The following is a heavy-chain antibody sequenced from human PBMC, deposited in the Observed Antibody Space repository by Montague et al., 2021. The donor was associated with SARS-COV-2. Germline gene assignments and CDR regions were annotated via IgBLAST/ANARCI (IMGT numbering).Heavy chain of an antibody. J-gene: IGHJ6*02. CDR2: IWYDGSNK. D-gene: IGHD3-9*01. V-gene: IGHV3-33*01. CDR1: GFTFSSYG. Sequence: SLRLSCAASGFTFSSYGMHWVRQAPGKGLEWVAVIWYDGSNKYYADSVKGRFTISRDNSKNTLYLQMNSLRAEDTVVYYCARDWWNGDWLFGLYYYYGMDVWGQGTTVTVSS. CDR3: ARDWWNGDWLFGLYYYYGMDV.